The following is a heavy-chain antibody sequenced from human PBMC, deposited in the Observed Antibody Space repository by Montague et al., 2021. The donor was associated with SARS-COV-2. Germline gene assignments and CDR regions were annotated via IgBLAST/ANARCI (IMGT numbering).Heavy chain of an antibody. D-gene: IGHD3-10*01. CDR3: AELLWFRGGFDY. CDR2: IYYSGST. J-gene: IGHJ4*02. CDR1: GGSISSSSYY. Sequence: SETLSLTCAVSGGSISSSSYYWGWIRQPPGKGLEWIGSIYYSGSTSYNPSLKSRVTISVDTSKNQFYLKLSSVTAADTAVNYCAELLWFRGGFDYWGQGTLVTVSS. V-gene: IGHV4-39*07.